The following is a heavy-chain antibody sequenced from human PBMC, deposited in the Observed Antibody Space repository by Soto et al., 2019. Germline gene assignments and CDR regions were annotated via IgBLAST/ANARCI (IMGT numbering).Heavy chain of an antibody. CDR2: ITAYNGNT. J-gene: IGHJ5*02. CDR3: ARGGLGSTSAWFDP. V-gene: IGHV1-18*01. Sequence: QVQLVQSGAEVQEPGASVTVSCRASGYIFTSYAISWVRQAPGQGLEWMGWITAYNGNTNYAQNLQDRVTMTTDRSTNTGYMELRSLRSDDTAVYYCARGGLGSTSAWFDPWGQGTLVTVSS. CDR1: GYIFTSYA. D-gene: IGHD6-19*01.